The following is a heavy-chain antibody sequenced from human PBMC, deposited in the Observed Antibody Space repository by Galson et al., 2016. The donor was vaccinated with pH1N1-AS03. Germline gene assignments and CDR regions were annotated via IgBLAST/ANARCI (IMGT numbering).Heavy chain of an antibody. CDR2: INPAFGTT. CDR1: GGTFSNYV. D-gene: IGHD2-21*02. Sequence: SVKVSCKASGGTFSNYVISWVRQAPGQGLEWMGGINPAFGTTKYAQKFQGRVTITADEATRAAYMELNSLRSADTAVYYCSSGRKVAVTGFYYFDSWCQGTPRPVSS. CDR3: SSGRKVAVTGFYYFDS. V-gene: IGHV1-69*13. J-gene: IGHJ4*02.